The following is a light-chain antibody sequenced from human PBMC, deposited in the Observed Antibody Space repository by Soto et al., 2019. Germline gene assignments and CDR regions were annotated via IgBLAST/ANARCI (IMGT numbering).Light chain of an antibody. V-gene: IGKV3-20*01. J-gene: IGKJ1*01. CDR3: HQYGGSPGT. CDR1: QSVSSNY. CDR2: DAS. Sequence: EIVLTQSPGTLSLSPGERATLSCRASQSVSSNYLAWYQQRPGQAPRLLIYDASSRATGVPDRFSGSGSGTDFTLTISRLEPEDFAVYYCHQYGGSPGTLGQGTKVDNQT.